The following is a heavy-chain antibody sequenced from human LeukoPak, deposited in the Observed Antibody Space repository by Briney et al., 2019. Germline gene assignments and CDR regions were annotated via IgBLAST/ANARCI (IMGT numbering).Heavy chain of an antibody. Sequence: XCAXAGFXFRSYGMHWVRQAPGKGLEWVAFIRYDGNSNYYADSGKGRFTISRDNSRSTLYLQMNSLRAEDTAVYYCAKEEVISGNHGVYFDYWGQGTLVTVSS. V-gene: IGHV3-30*02. CDR2: IRYDGNSN. CDR1: GFXFRSYG. CDR3: AKEEVISGNHGVYFDY. D-gene: IGHD3-22*01. J-gene: IGHJ4*02.